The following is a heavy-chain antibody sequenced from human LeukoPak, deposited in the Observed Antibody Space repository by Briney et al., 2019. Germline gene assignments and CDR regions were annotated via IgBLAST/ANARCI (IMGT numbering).Heavy chain of an antibody. CDR1: GFTFSSYA. CDR2: ISGSGGST. Sequence: GGSLRLSCAASGFTFSSYAMSWVHQAPGKGLEWVSAISGSGGSTYYADSVKGRFTISRDNSKNTLYLQMNSLRAEDTAVYYCAKGLGAGDYYYYYYYMDVWGKGTTVTVSS. D-gene: IGHD7-27*01. V-gene: IGHV3-23*01. CDR3: AKGLGAGDYYYYYYYMDV. J-gene: IGHJ6*03.